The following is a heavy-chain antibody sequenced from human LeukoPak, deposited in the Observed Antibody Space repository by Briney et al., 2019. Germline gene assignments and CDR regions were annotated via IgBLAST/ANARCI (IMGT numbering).Heavy chain of an antibody. CDR2: IYYSEST. J-gene: IGHJ5*02. Sequence: SETLSLTCTVSGGSISSYYWSWIRQPPGKGLEWIGYIYYSESTNYSPSLKSRVTISVDTSKNQFSLKLSSVTAADTAVYYCARMVRGVISTWGQGTLVTVSS. V-gene: IGHV4-59*08. CDR1: GGSISSYY. CDR3: ARMVRGVIST. D-gene: IGHD3-10*01.